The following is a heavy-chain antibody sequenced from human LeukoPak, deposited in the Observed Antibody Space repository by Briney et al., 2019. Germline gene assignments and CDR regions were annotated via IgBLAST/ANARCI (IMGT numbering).Heavy chain of an antibody. J-gene: IGHJ4*02. V-gene: IGHV4-59*01. CDR3: ARGGSRDGYNRPLDY. CDR2: TYYNGGA. D-gene: IGHD5-24*01. CDR1: GGSITSYY. Sequence: SETLSLTCTVSGGSITSYYWSWIRQPPGKGLEWIGYTYYNGGANYNPSLTSRITMSVDTSKNQFSLSLNSVTAADTAVYYCARGGSRDGYNRPLDYWGQGTLVTVSS.